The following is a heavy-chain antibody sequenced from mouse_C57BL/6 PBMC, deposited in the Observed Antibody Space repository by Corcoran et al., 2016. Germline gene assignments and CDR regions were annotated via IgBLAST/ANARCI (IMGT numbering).Heavy chain of an antibody. CDR2: INPNNGGT. D-gene: IGHD2-14*01. Sequence: EVQLQQSGPELVKPGASVKISCKASGYTFTDYYMNWVKQSHGKSLEWIGDINPNNGGTSYNQKFKGKATLTVDKSSSTAYMELRSLPSEDSAVYYCARWGTTDWYLDVWGTGTTVTVSS. CDR1: GYTFTDYY. V-gene: IGHV1-26*01. CDR3: ARWGTTDWYLDV. J-gene: IGHJ1*03.